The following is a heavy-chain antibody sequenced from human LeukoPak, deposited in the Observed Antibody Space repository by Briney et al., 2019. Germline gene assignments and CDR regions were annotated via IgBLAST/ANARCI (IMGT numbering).Heavy chain of an antibody. J-gene: IGHJ4*02. D-gene: IGHD3-10*01. V-gene: IGHV4-39*01. CDR2: IYYGGST. CDR3: ARHYYSGSGSYRPFDY. CDR1: GGSISSTSYY. Sequence: ASETLSLTCAPYGGSISSTSYYWGWIRQPPARGLEWIGSIYYGGSTYYNPSLKSRVTISVDTSKNQFSLKLNSVTAADTAVYYCARHYYSGSGSYRPFDYWGQGTLVTVSS.